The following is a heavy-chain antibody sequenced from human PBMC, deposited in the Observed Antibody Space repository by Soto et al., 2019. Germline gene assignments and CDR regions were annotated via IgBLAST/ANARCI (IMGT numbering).Heavy chain of an antibody. V-gene: IGHV2-5*02. CDR2: VYWDADK. CDR3: APGSGWNGRRFHGMDF. J-gene: IGHJ6*02. Sequence: QITLKESGPTLVKPTQTLTLTCTFSGFSLSTSGVGVGWIRQPPGKALEWRAPVYWDADKRSSPSLQSRPTSTMYTPASQVVLKVTNLGPVDTVTDYCAPGSGWNGRRFHGMDFWCQRSTLPV. CDR1: GFSLSTSGVG. D-gene: IGHD6-19*01.